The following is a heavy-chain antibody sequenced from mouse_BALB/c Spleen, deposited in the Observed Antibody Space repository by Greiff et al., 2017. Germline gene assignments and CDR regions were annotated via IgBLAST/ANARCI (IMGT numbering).Heavy chain of an antibody. CDR2: ISSGGSYT. CDR1: GFTFSSYA. V-gene: IGHV5-9-3*01. CDR3: ARGLLLRQEGYFDV. D-gene: IGHD1-1*01. Sequence: EVKLMESGGGLVKPGGSLKLSCAASGFTFSSYAMSWVRQTPEKRLEWVATISSGGSYTYYPDSVKGRFTISRDNAKNTLYLQMSSLRSEDTAMYYCARGLLLRQEGYFDVWGAGTTVTVSS. J-gene: IGHJ1*01.